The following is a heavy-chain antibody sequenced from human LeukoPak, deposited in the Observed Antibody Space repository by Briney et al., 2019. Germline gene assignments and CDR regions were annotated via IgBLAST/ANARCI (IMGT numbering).Heavy chain of an antibody. CDR1: GFTFSSYE. CDR3: ARGHTRLDY. J-gene: IGHJ4*02. Sequence: PGGSLRLSCAASGFTFSSYEMNWVRQAPGKGLEWVSYISSSGSTIYYADSVKGRFTISRDNAKNTLYLQMNRLRAEDTAVYYCARGHTRLDYWGQGTLVTVSS. CDR2: ISSSGSTI. V-gene: IGHV3-48*03.